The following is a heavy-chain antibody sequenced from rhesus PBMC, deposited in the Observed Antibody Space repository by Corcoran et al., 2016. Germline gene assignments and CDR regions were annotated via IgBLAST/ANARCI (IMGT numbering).Heavy chain of an antibody. J-gene: IGHJ6*01. CDR3: AREGDYGLDS. CDR2: ISGSSGST. V-gene: IGHV4-165*01. Sequence: QVQLQASGPGLVKPSETLSLTCAVSGGSFIRYYWGWSRQPPGKGLEWIGYISGSSGSTHSNPSLKSRVTISTDTSKNQFSLKLSSVTAADTAVYYCAREGDYGLDSWGQGVVVTVSS. D-gene: IGHD5-42*01. CDR1: GGSFIRYY.